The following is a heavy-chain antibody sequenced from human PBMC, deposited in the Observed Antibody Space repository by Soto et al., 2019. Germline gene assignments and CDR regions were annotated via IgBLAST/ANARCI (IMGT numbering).Heavy chain of an antibody. CDR1: GGSISSYY. D-gene: IGHD3-3*01. CDR2: IYYSGST. Sequence: SKTLSLTCTVSGGSISSYYWSWIRQPPGKGLEWIGYIYYSGSTYYNPSLKSRVTISVDTSKNQFSLKLSSVTAADTAVYYCARAATPSSIFGVVTLDVWGQGTTVTVSS. V-gene: IGHV4-59*12. J-gene: IGHJ6*02. CDR3: ARAATPSSIFGVVTLDV.